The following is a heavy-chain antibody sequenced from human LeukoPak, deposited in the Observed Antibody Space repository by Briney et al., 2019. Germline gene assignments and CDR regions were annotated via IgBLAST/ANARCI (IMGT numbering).Heavy chain of an antibody. Sequence: GGSLRLSCAASGFTFSTASLHWVRQAPGRGLEWVSAFDTGFGTYYPDSLRGRFTISRDNSKSTLFLQMNSLRAEDTAVYYCARSSGWWSLDYWGQGTLVTVSS. CDR1: GFTFSTAS. V-gene: IGHV3-23*01. CDR2: FDTGFGT. CDR3: ARSSGWWSLDY. J-gene: IGHJ4*02. D-gene: IGHD6-19*01.